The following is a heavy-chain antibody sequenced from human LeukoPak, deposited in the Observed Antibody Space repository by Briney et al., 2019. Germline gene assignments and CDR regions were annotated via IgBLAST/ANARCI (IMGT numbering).Heavy chain of an antibody. CDR3: TTDGVGVEGATYDN. D-gene: IGHD1-26*01. Sequence: PGGSLRLSCAASGFTLSSYAMSWVRQAPGKGLEWVSAISGSGGSTYYADSVKGRFTISRDNSKNTLYLQMNSLKTEDTAVYYCTTDGVGVEGATYDNWGQGTLVSVSS. CDR1: GFTLSSYA. J-gene: IGHJ4*02. CDR2: ISGSGGST. V-gene: IGHV3-23*01.